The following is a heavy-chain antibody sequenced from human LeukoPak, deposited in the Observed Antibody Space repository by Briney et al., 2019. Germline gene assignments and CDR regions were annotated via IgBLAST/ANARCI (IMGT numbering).Heavy chain of an antibody. CDR2: ISGSGGTT. J-gene: IGHJ6*03. CDR3: AKVYFLPNHFYYYMDV. Sequence: GGSLRLSCAAPGFTFKSYAMTWVRQAPGKGLEWVSTISGSGGTTYYADSVKGRFTISRDNSKNTLYLQLNSLRAEDTAVYYCAKVYFLPNHFYYYMDVWGKGTTVTVSS. D-gene: IGHD2-8*01. V-gene: IGHV3-23*01. CDR1: GFTFKSYA.